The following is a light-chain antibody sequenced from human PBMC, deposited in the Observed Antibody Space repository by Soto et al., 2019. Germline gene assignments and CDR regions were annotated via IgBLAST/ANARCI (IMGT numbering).Light chain of an antibody. CDR1: SSDIGNNY. Sequence: QSVLTQPPSASGTPGQRVTISCSGSSSDIGNNYVYWYQQIPGTAPKLLIYRNNQRPSGVPDRFSGSKSGTSASLAISGLRSEDEADYFCEAWDDSLNGQGVFGGGTKLTVL. CDR2: RNN. J-gene: IGLJ2*01. CDR3: EAWDDSLNGQGV. V-gene: IGLV1-47*01.